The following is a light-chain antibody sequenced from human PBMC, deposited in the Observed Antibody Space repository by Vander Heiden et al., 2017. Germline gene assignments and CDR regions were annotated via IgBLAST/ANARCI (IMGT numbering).Light chain of an antibody. V-gene: IGLV3-21*02. CDR1: NLEKKG. Sequence: DVLTQPPSVSVAPGQTATITCGGDNLEKKGIHWYQHRPGQAPFIVIDDDIHRPSGTPERFSGSPSGKTATLTISGVEAGDEADYYCHVWDPSRDHPYIFGTGTNLIVL. CDR2: DDI. CDR3: HVWDPSRDHPYI. J-gene: IGLJ1*01.